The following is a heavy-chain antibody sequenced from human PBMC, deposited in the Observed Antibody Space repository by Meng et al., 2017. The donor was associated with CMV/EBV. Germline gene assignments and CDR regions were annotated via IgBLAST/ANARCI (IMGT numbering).Heavy chain of an antibody. V-gene: IGHV1-46*01. D-gene: IGHD3-10*01. CDR2: INPNGGST. Sequence: ASVKVSCKASGYTFTSYYMHWVRQAPGQGREWMGIINPNGGSTSYAQKFQGRVTMTRNTSTSTDYMELSSLRSEATAVYYCARAGITMDIWGQGTLVTVSS. CDR3: ARAGITMDI. J-gene: IGHJ4*02. CDR1: GYTFTSYY.